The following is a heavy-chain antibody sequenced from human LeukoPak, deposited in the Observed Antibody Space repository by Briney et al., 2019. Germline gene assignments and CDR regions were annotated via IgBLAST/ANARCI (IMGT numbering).Heavy chain of an antibody. CDR2: ISYDGSNK. V-gene: IGHV3-30*01. CDR1: GFTFSIYW. Sequence: GGSLRLSCAASGFTFSIYWMSWVRQAPGKGLEWVAVISYDGSNKYYADSVKGRFTISRDNSKNTLYLQMNSLRAEDTAVYYCARGPDYYDFWSGYLTGYYYYMDVWGKGTTVTVSS. CDR3: ARGPDYYDFWSGYLTGYYYYMDV. J-gene: IGHJ6*03. D-gene: IGHD3-3*01.